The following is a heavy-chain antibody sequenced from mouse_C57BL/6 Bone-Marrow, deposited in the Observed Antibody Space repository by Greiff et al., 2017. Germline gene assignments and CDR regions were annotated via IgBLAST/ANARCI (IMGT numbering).Heavy chain of an antibody. J-gene: IGHJ3*01. Sequence: VQLQQSGAELVRPGASVKLSCTASGFNIKDDYMHWVKQRPEQGLEWLGWIAPDNGATEYASKFQGKAPITTVTSSNTASLQLSILTSEDTSVYYCTTSDCAWFSYWGQGTLVTVSA. CDR2: IAPDNGAT. CDR1: GFNIKDDY. V-gene: IGHV14-4*01. CDR3: TTSDCAWFSY.